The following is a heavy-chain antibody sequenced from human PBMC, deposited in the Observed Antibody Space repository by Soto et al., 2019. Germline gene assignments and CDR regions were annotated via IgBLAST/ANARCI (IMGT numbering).Heavy chain of an antibody. CDR1: GGSISSYY. CDR3: ARDRAWFDP. Sequence: PLETLSLTCTVSGGSISSYYWSWIRQPPGKGLEWIGYIYYSGSTNYNPSLKSRVTISVDTSKNQFSLKLSSVTAADTAVYYCARDRAWFDPWGQGTLVTVSS. J-gene: IGHJ5*02. V-gene: IGHV4-59*01. CDR2: IYYSGST.